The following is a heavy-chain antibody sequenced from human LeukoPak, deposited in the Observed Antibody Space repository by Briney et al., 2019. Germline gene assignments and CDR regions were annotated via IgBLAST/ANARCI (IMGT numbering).Heavy chain of an antibody. D-gene: IGHD3-10*01. CDR2: ISYDGSDK. CDR3: AKDRFYYGSGSPLDY. J-gene: IGHJ4*02. V-gene: IGHV3-30*18. CDR1: GFTFSSYG. Sequence: PGRSLRLSCAASGFTFSSYGMHWVRQAPGKRLEWVADISYDGSDKYYADSVKGRFTISRGNSKNTLYLQMNSLRAEDTAVYYCAKDRFYYGSGSPLDYWGQGTLVTVSS.